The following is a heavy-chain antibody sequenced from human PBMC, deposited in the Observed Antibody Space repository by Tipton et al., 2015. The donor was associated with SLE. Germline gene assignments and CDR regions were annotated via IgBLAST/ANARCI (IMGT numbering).Heavy chain of an antibody. CDR1: GGSLSGHY. D-gene: IGHD2-15*01. Sequence: TLSLTCAVYGGSLSGHYWSWIRQTPGKGLECIGESNESGKTNYNPALKSRATLSVDTSRNQFSLRLSSVTAADTAVYYCARGKIAWDVFVVKNYFGSWGQGSLVTVSS. V-gene: IGHV4-34*01. CDR3: ARGKIAWDVFVVKNYFGS. CDR2: SNESGKT. J-gene: IGHJ4*02.